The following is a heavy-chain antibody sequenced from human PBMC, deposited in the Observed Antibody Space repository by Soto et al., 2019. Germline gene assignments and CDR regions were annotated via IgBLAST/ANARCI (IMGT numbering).Heavy chain of an antibody. Sequence: SETLSLTCTVSGGSVSRDSNFWSWIRQPPGKGLEWIGYIYYSGPTRYNPSLESRVTISIDSSKNQVSLNLTSVTAADMAVYYCARGYSHYAHWGRGXLVTVYS. CDR1: GGSVSRDSNF. V-gene: IGHV4-61*01. CDR2: IYYSGPT. J-gene: IGHJ4*02. CDR3: ARGYSHYAH. D-gene: IGHD4-4*01.